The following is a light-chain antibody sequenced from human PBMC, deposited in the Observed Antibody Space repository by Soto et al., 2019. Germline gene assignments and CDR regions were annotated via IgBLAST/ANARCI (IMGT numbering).Light chain of an antibody. CDR1: QSISDT. J-gene: IGKJ5*01. V-gene: IGKV3-15*01. CDR2: GAS. CDR3: QQRNIWPPVT. Sequence: EIVMTQSPATLSVSPLVIATLSGMASQSISDTLAWYQQKPGQAPRLLIYGASRRATGFPARFSGSGSGTDFTLTISSLEPEHFAVYYCQQRNIWPPVTFGQGTRLEI.